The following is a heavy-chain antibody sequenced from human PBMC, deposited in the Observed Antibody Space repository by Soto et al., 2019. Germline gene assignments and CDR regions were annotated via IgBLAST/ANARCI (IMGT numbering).Heavy chain of an antibody. J-gene: IGHJ5*01. CDR3: AKSYDSSGPLGWCDS. V-gene: IGHV3-23*01. D-gene: IGHD3-22*01. Sequence: EVQLLESGGGLVQPGGSLSLSCAASGFTFSSYAMSWVRQAPGKGLEWFSAFSGRGGSTYYADSVKGRFTISRDNSKNTLYLQMNSLRAEYTSLYYCAKSYDSSGPLGWCDSWGQGSLVTVS. CDR1: GFTFSSYA. CDR2: FSGRGGST.